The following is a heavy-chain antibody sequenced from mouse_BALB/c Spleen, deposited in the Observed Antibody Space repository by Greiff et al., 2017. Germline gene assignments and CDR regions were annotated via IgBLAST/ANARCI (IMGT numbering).Heavy chain of an antibody. V-gene: IGHV5-17*02. CDR2: ISSGSSTI. Sequence: EVKLVESGGGLVQPGGSRKLSCAASGFTFSSFGMHWVRQAPEKGLEWVAYISSGSSTIYYADTVKGRFTISRDNPKNTLFLQMTSLRSEDTAMYYCAREGITTQFAYWGQGTLVTVSA. D-gene: IGHD2-4*01. CDR1: GFTFSSFG. J-gene: IGHJ3*01. CDR3: AREGITTQFAY.